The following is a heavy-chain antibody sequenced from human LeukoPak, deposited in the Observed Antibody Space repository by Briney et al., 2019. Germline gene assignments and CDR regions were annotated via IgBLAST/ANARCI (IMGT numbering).Heavy chain of an antibody. D-gene: IGHD1-26*01. Sequence: KPSETLSLTCAVSGGSISSSNWWSWVRQPPGKGLEWIGEINHSGSTNYNPSLKSRVTISVDTSKNQFSLKLSSVTAADTAVYYCARHGSYSGSYYVQWFDPWGQGTLVTVSS. CDR3: ARHGSYSGSYYVQWFDP. CDR1: GGSISSSNW. J-gene: IGHJ5*02. V-gene: IGHV4-4*02. CDR2: INHSGST.